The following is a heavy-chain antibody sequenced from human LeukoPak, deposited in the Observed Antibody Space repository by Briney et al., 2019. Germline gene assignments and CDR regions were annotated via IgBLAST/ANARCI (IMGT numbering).Heavy chain of an antibody. CDR3: VPHGYCRDDCLHFAY. Sequence: ASVKVSCKASGYTFTNHYLHWVRQAPGQGLEWVGWIHPNTGDTQQLQKFQGRVTMTRDTSTSTAYMELTSLTSDDTAIYFCVPHGYCRDDCLHFAYWGQGTLVTVSS. D-gene: IGHD2-21*02. CDR1: GYTFTNHY. J-gene: IGHJ4*02. CDR2: IHPNTGDT. V-gene: IGHV1-2*02.